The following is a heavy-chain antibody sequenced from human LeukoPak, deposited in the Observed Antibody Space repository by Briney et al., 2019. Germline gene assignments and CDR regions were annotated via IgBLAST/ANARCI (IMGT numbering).Heavy chain of an antibody. D-gene: IGHD3-10*01. CDR1: GYTFTSYD. CDR2: MNPNSGNT. CDR3: ARLVPYYYGSGSYFAQYYYYYMDV. Sequence: ASVKVSCKASGYTFTSYDINWVRQATGQGLEWMGWMNPNSGNTGYAQKFQGRVTMTRNTSISTAYMELSSLRSEDTAVYYCARLVPYYYGSGSYFAQYYYYYMDVWGKGTTVTISS. V-gene: IGHV1-8*01. J-gene: IGHJ6*03.